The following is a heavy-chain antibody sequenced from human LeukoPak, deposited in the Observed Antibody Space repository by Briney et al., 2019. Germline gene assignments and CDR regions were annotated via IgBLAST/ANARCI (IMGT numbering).Heavy chain of an antibody. CDR1: GFTFSSYG. V-gene: IGHV3-30*02. D-gene: IGHD6-19*01. J-gene: IGHJ4*02. CDR3: ARDFRIPLGYSSGWPLFDY. Sequence: GGSLRLSCAASGFTFSSYGMHWVRQAPGKGLEWVAFIRYDGSNKYYADSVKGRFTISRDNAKNSLYLQMNSLRAEDTAVYYCARDFRIPLGYSSGWPLFDYWGQGTLVTVSS. CDR2: IRYDGSNK.